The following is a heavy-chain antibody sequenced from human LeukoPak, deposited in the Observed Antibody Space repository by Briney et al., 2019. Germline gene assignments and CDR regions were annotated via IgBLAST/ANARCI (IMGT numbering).Heavy chain of an antibody. D-gene: IGHD2-15*01. V-gene: IGHV3-53*01. CDR3: ARGRGGD. CDR2: ISSEGFT. J-gene: IGHJ4*02. CDR1: GVAVNSYF. Sequence: GGSLRLSCAVAGVAVNSYFMGWVRQAPGKGLEWVSIISSEGFTCYADSVKGRFAISRDNFKNSLYLEMNSLRAEDTAFYYCARGRGGDWGQGALVTVSS.